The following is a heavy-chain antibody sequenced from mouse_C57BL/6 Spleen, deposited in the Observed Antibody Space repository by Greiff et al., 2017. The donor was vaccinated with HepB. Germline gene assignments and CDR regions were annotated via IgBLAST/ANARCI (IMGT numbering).Heavy chain of an antibody. CDR2: IDPENGDT. V-gene: IGHV14-4*01. Sequence: VHVKQSGAELVRPGASVKLSCTASGFNIKDDYMHWVKQRPEQGLEWIGWIDPENGDTEYASKFQGKATITADTSSNTAYLQLSSLTSEDTAVYYCTELGSYYFDYWGQGTTLTVSS. J-gene: IGHJ2*01. CDR3: TELGSYYFDY. CDR1: GFNIKDDY. D-gene: IGHD4-1*01.